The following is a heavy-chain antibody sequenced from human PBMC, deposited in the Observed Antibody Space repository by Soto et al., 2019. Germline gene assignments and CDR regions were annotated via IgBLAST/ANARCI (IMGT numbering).Heavy chain of an antibody. D-gene: IGHD3-22*01. V-gene: IGHV5-51*04. CDR3: VRHREVVRAPRHYFDY. CDR1: GYSFTSYW. CDR2: IYPSDSDT. J-gene: IGHJ4*02. Sequence: EVQLVQSGAEVKKPGESLKISCKGSGYSFTSYWIGWVRQMPGKGLEWMGIIYPSDSDTRYSPSLQGQVTISADEPISTAYLQWNSLKASDTAMYYCVRHREVVRAPRHYFDYWGQGSLVTVSS.